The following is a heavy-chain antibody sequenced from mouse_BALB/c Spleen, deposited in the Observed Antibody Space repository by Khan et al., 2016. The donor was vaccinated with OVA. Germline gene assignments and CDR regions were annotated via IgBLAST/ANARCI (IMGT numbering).Heavy chain of an antibody. J-gene: IGHJ3*01. CDR1: GFNIKDTY. V-gene: IGHV14-3*02. D-gene: IGHD4-1*01. CDR3: ARDYWDVFAY. CDR2: IDPANGNT. Sequence: EVQLQQSGAELVKPGASVKVSCTASGFNIKDTYMHWVKQRPEQGLEWIGRIDPANGNTKYDPKFQGKATITADTSSNTAYLHLSSLTSEDTAVYYCARDYWDVFAYWGQGTLVTVSA.